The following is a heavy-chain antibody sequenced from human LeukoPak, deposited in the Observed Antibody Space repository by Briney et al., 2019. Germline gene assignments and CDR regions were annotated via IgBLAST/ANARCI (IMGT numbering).Heavy chain of an antibody. CDR2: IKSDVSST. CDR3: TTIRPDY. CDR1: GFTFSSYW. V-gene: IGHV3-74*01. Sequence: GGSLRLSCEAPGFTFSSYWMHWVRQGPGKGLVWVARIKSDVSSTDYADSVKGRFTISRDNAKNKLYLQMNSLRAEDTGVYYCTTIRPDYWGQGTLVTVSS. D-gene: IGHD5-12*01. J-gene: IGHJ4*02.